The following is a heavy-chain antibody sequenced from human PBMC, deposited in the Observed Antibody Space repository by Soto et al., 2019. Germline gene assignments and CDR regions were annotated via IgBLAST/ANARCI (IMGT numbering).Heavy chain of an antibody. Sequence: QVQLQESGPGLVKTSQTLSLTCTVSGDSISGGGYYWAWIRQRPGKGLEWIGCVYHTGGAHYNPSLQSRSVISVDKSKNQFSLSLASVTTADTAVYYCARDNRITVNPANVPFGMDVWGQGAAVTVS. J-gene: IGHJ6*02. CDR1: GDSISGGGYY. D-gene: IGHD4-17*01. CDR3: ARDNRITVNPANVPFGMDV. CDR2: VYHTGGA. V-gene: IGHV4-31*03.